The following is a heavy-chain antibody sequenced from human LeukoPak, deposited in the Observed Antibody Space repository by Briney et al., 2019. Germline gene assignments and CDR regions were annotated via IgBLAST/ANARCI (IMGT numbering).Heavy chain of an antibody. J-gene: IGHJ4*02. CDR1: GFTFSSYS. CDR2: ISSSSSTI. D-gene: IGHD6-13*01. V-gene: IGHV3-48*01. Sequence: PGGSLRLSCAASGFTFSSYSMNWVRQAPGKGLEWVSYISSSSSTIYYADSVKGRFTISRDNAKNSLYLQMNSLRAEDTAVYYCARDGNLYSSSWYYFDYWGQGTLVTVSS. CDR3: ARDGNLYSSSWYYFDY.